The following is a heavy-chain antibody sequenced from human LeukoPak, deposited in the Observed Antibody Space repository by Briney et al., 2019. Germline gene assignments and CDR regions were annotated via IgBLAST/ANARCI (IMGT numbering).Heavy chain of an antibody. D-gene: IGHD2-2*01. CDR3: ARDGPPAGAGDFDY. CDR1: GFITSLYS. J-gene: IGHJ4*02. V-gene: IGHV3-48*01. Sequence: PGGSLRLSCAASGFITSLYSMGWVRQATGKGLEWISYIGSTTTYADSVKGRFTISRDNAKNVLYLQMNSPRAEDTAVYYCARDGPPAGAGDFDYWGQGTPVTVSS. CDR2: IGSTTT.